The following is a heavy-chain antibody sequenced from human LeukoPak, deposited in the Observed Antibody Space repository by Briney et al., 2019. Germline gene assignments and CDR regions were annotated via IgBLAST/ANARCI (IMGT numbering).Heavy chain of an antibody. CDR1: GGSISSYY. CDR2: IYYSGST. V-gene: IGHV4-59*01. Sequence: SETLSLTCTVSGGSISSYYWSWIRQPPGKGLEWIGYIYYSGSTNYNPSLKSRVTISVDTSKNQFSLKLSSVTAADTAVHYCARVRVEVTIFGVVIFDAFDIWGQGTMVTVSS. CDR3: ARVRVEVTIFGVVIFDAFDI. J-gene: IGHJ3*02. D-gene: IGHD3-3*01.